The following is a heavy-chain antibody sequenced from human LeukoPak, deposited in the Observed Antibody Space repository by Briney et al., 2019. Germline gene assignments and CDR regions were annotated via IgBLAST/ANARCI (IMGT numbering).Heavy chain of an antibody. D-gene: IGHD3-22*01. Sequence: GGSLRLSCAASGFTFSSYWMSWVGQAPGKGLEWVANIKQDGSEKYYVDSVKGRFTISRDNAKNSLYLQMNSLRAEDTAVYYCARDRGYYYDSSGYYYYYWGQGALLTVSS. V-gene: IGHV3-7*01. J-gene: IGHJ4*02. CDR3: ARDRGYYYDSSGYYYYY. CDR1: GFTFSSYW. CDR2: IKQDGSEK.